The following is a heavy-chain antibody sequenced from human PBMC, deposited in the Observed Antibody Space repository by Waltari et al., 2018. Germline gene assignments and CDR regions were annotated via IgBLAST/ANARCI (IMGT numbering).Heavy chain of an antibody. J-gene: IGHJ5*02. V-gene: IGHV4-59*02. D-gene: IGHD6-19*01. CDR1: GDSVTGYS. CDR3: ATEGWKVAGGTGWNWFDP. CDR2: ISHKGRT. Sequence: QVQLQESGPGLVKPSETLSLTCIVSGDSVTGYSWNWIRQSPRKGLEWIGSISHKGRTNCNPSLNNRATVSLDTTKNHFSLKLTSVAAPDTAVYYCATEGWKVAGGTGWNWFDPWGQGILVTVST.